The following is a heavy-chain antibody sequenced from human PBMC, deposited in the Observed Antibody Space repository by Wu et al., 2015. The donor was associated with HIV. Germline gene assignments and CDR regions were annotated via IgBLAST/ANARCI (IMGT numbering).Heavy chain of an antibody. CDR3: AKTGGKYADYLDIDY. D-gene: IGHD4-17*01. CDR2: INPKSGDT. CDR1: GCRFIDYY. J-gene: IGHJ4*02. V-gene: IGHV1-2*02. Sequence: QVQLVQSGAEVKKPRASVKVSCKASGCRFIDYYIHWVRQAPGQGLDYMGWINPKSGDTNYVTKFQGRVTMTRDTSISTGYMEMTGLISDDTAVYYCAKTGGKYADYLDIDYWGQGTLVTVSS.